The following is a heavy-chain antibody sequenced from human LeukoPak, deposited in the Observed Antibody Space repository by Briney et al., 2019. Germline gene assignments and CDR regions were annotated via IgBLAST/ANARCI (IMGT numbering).Heavy chain of an antibody. V-gene: IGHV4-59*01. CDR2: IYYSGST. CDR3: ARETCSGGSCFQFDF. J-gene: IGHJ4*02. CDR1: GDSISNYY. Sequence: SETLSLTCTVSGDSISNYYWSWIRQSPGKGLEWIGYIYYSGSTNYNPSLKSRVTISVDTSKNQFSLKLSSVTAADRAVYYCARETCSGGSCFQFDFWGQGTLVTVSS. D-gene: IGHD2-15*01.